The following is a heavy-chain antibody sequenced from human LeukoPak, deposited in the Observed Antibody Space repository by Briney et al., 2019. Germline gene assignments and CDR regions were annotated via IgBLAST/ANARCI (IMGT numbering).Heavy chain of an antibody. J-gene: IGHJ6*01. CDR1: GFTLSRYW. V-gene: IGHV3-74*01. CDR3: ARVLVVPAARTYYYFGIDV. D-gene: IGHD2-2*01. Sequence: GGSLRLSCAASGFTLSRYWMHWVRQAPGKGLGWVSRINSDGSSTSYADSVKGRFTISRDSAKNTLYLQMLRAEDTAVYYCARVLVVPAARTYYYFGIDVWGQGTTVTVSS. CDR2: INSDGSST.